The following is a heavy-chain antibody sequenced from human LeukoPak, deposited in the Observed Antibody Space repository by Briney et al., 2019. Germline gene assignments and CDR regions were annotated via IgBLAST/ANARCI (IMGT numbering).Heavy chain of an antibody. V-gene: IGHV4-34*01. Sequence: SETLSLTCAVYGGSFSGYYWSWIRQPPGKGLEWIGEINHSGSTNYNPSLKSRVTISVDTSKNQFSLKLSSVTAADTAVYYCAREANVVVAAKRRWFDPWGQGTLVTVSS. CDR2: INHSGST. D-gene: IGHD2-15*01. CDR1: GGSFSGYY. J-gene: IGHJ5*02. CDR3: AREANVVVAAKRRWFDP.